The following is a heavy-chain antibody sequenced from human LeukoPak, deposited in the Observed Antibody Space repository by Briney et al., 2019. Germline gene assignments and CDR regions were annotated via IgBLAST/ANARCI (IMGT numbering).Heavy chain of an antibody. CDR3: ARGTQGWFDP. V-gene: IGHV4-4*07. CDR2: IYTSGST. Sequence: SETLSLTCTVSGGSISSYYWSWFRKPAGKGLEWIGRIYTSGSTNYTPSLKSRVTMSVDTSKNQFSLKLSSVTSADTAVYYCARGTQGWFDPWGQGTLVTVSS. J-gene: IGHJ5*02. CDR1: GGSISSYY.